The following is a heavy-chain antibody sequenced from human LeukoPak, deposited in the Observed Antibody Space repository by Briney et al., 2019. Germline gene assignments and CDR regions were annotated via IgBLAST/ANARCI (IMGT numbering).Heavy chain of an antibody. CDR3: ARGGEGLNYYYGMDV. Sequence: ASVKVSCKASGYTFTSYDINWVRQATGQGLEWMGWMNPNSGNTGYAQKFQGRVTTTRNTSISTAYMELSSLRSEDTAVYYCARGGEGLNYYYGMDVWGQGTTVTVSS. CDR2: MNPNSGNT. J-gene: IGHJ6*02. D-gene: IGHD2-21*01. V-gene: IGHV1-8*01. CDR1: GYTFTSYD.